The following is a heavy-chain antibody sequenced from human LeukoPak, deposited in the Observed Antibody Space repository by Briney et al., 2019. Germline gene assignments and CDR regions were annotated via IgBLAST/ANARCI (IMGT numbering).Heavy chain of an antibody. V-gene: IGHV3-74*03. D-gene: IGHD3-10*01. CDR1: GFTFSNYW. CDR3: ARDKKSGESSEIDY. Sequence: GGSLRLPCAASGFTFSNYWVHWVRQAPGKGLVWVSRINRDGSTTKYADSVKGRFTVSRDNAKNTLNLQMNSLRAEDTAVYYCARDKKSGESSEIDYWGQGTLVTVSS. J-gene: IGHJ4*02. CDR2: INRDGSTT.